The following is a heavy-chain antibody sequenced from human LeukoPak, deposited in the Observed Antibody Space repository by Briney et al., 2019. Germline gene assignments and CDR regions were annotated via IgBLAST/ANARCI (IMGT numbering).Heavy chain of an antibody. CDR2: ISDSGGST. D-gene: IGHD3-22*01. CDR3: AKRGVVIRVILVGFHKEAYYFDS. CDR1: GITLSNYG. V-gene: IGHV3-23*01. J-gene: IGHJ4*02. Sequence: GGSLRLSCAVSGITLSNYGVSWVRQAPGKGLEWVAGISDSGGSTKYADSVKGRFTISRDNPKNTLYLQMNSLRVEGTAVYFCAKRGVVIRVILVGFHKEAYYFDSWGQGALVTVSS.